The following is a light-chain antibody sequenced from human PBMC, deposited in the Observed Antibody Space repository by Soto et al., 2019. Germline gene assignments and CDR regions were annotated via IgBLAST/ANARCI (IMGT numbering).Light chain of an antibody. Sequence: QSALTQPRSVSGSPGQSVTISCTGTSSNVGAYNYVSWYQQYPGKGPRLMIYDVSKWPSGVPDRLSGSKSGNTASLTISGLQAEDEADYYCCSYAGNSLWVFGGGTKLTVL. V-gene: IGLV2-11*01. CDR1: SSNVGAYNY. J-gene: IGLJ3*02. CDR2: DVS. CDR3: CSYAGNSLWV.